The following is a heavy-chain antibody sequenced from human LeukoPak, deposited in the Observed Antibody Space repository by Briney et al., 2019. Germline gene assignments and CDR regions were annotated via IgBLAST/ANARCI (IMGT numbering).Heavy chain of an antibody. J-gene: IGHJ4*02. CDR2: IIPILGIA. CDR3: ARSDYDSNDY. V-gene: IGHV1-69*04. CDR1: GYTFTSYD. Sequence: SVKVSCKASGYTFTSYDINWVRQATGQGLEWMGRIIPILGIANYAQKFQGRVTITADKSTSTAYMELSSLRSEDTAVYYCARSDYDSNDYWGQGTLVTVSS. D-gene: IGHD3-22*01.